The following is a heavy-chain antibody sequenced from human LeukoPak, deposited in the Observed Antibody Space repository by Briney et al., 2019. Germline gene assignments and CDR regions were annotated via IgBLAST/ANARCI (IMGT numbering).Heavy chain of an antibody. D-gene: IGHD3-9*01. CDR1: GGSISSSNW. CDR3: ARGEGILRYFDWSKNSHYYFDY. Sequence: SGTLSLTCAVSGGSISSSNWWSWVRQPPGKGLEWIGEIYHSGSTNYNPSLKSRVTISVDKSKNQFSLKLSSVTAADTAVYYCARGEGILRYFDWSKNSHYYFDYWGQGTLVTVSS. V-gene: IGHV4-4*02. CDR2: IYHSGST. J-gene: IGHJ4*02.